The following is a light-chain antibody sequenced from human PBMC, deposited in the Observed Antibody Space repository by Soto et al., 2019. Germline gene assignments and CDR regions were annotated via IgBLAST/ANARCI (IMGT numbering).Light chain of an antibody. CDR1: QSVGNN. J-gene: IGKJ5*01. CDR2: GTS. V-gene: IGKV3-11*01. CDR3: QQRSNWLT. Sequence: EILITQSPATLSVSPGERATLSCRASQSVGNNVAWYQQKPGQAPRLLIHGTSTRATGIPARLSGSGSGTDFTLPIRSLEPEDFAVYYCQQRSNWLTFGGGTRLEIK.